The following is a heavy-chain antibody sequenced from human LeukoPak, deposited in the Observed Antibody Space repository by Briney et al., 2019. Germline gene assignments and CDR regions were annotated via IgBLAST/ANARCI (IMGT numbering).Heavy chain of an antibody. CDR2: IFYSGST. D-gene: IGHD6-13*01. V-gene: IGHV4-59*01. J-gene: IGHJ6*03. Sequence: SETLSLTCTVSGDSLSSYYWTWIRQPPGKALEWIGYIFYSGSTNYNPSLKSRVTISLDTSKNQFSLKLTSVTAADTAVYYCAKSSSWAYYYYMDVWGKGTTVTISS. CDR1: GDSLSSYY. CDR3: AKSSSWAYYYYMDV.